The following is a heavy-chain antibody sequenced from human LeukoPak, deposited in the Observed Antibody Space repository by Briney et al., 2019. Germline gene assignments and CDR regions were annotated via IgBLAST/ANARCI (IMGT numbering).Heavy chain of an antibody. CDR2: ISGSGGSP. Sequence: GGSLRLSCAASGFTFSSYAMSWVRQAPGKGLEWVSGISGSGGSPYYADFVKGRFTISRDNSKNTLYLQMNSLRAEDTAVYYCAKEPVTRYTSGWYLNYWGQGTLVTVSS. V-gene: IGHV3-23*01. J-gene: IGHJ4*02. CDR1: GFTFSSYA. D-gene: IGHD6-19*01. CDR3: AKEPVTRYTSGWYLNY.